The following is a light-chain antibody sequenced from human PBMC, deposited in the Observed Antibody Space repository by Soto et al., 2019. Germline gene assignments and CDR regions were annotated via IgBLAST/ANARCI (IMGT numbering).Light chain of an antibody. Sequence: DIVMTQSPDSLAVSLGERATINCKSSQSVLYSSNNKNHLAWYQQKPGQPPKLLIYWASTRESGVPDRFSGSGSGTDFTLTISSLQAEDVAVYSCQQYYSTPYTFGQGTKLEIK. CDR2: WAS. CDR1: QSVLYSSNNKNH. CDR3: QQYYSTPYT. J-gene: IGKJ2*01. V-gene: IGKV4-1*01.